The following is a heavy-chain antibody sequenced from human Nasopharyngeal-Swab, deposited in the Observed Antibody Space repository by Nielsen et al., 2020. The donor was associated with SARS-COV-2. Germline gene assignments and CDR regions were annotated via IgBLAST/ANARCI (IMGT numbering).Heavy chain of an antibody. V-gene: IGHV3-48*04. D-gene: IGHD5-12*01. CDR1: GFTFSPYT. Sequence: GESLKISCATSGFTFSPYTMTWVRQAPGKGLQWISYITSGNSVQYAESVRGRFTIARDNAKNSLYLQMNSLTAEDTAVYYCARERGGGYGDYWVQGTLVTVSS. CDR3: ARERGGGYGDY. J-gene: IGHJ4*02. CDR2: ITSGNSV.